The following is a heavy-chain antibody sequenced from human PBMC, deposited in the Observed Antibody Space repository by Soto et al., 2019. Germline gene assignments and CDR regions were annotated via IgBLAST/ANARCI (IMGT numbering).Heavy chain of an antibody. CDR1: GFTFNIYW. V-gene: IGHV3-7*01. Sequence: PGGSLRLSCVASGFTFNIYWMSWVRQAPGKGLEWVANIKQDGSEKYYVDSVKGRFTISRDNAKNSLYLQMNSLRAEDTAVYYCAGGKNWFDPWGQGTQVTVSS. CDR3: AGGKNWFDP. J-gene: IGHJ5*02. CDR2: IKQDGSEK.